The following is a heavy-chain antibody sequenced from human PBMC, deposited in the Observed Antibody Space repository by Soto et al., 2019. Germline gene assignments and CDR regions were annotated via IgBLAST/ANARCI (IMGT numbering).Heavy chain of an antibody. D-gene: IGHD2-15*01. V-gene: IGHV3-30*18. CDR2: ISYDGSNK. J-gene: IGHJ6*02. Sequence: GGSLRLSCAASGFTFSSYGMHWVRQAPGKGLEWVAVISYDGSNKYYADSVKGRFTISRDNSKNTLYLQMNSLRAEDTAVYYCAKTEDIVVVVAATSYYYGMDVWGQGTTVTVSS. CDR1: GFTFSSYG. CDR3: AKTEDIVVVVAATSYYYGMDV.